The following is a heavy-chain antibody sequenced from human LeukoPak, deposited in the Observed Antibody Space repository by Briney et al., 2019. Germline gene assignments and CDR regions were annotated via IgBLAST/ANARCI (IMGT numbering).Heavy chain of an antibody. CDR2: ISWDGGST. V-gene: IGHV3-43*01. CDR3: AKGDYGSGSYHLFDY. D-gene: IGHD3-10*01. CDR1: GFIVSNNY. J-gene: IGHJ4*02. Sequence: GGSLRLSCAASGFIVSNNYMSWVRQAPGKGLEWVSLISWDGGSTYYADSVKGRFTISRDNSKNSLYLQMNSLRTEDTALYYCAKGDYGSGSYHLFDYWGQGTLVTVSS.